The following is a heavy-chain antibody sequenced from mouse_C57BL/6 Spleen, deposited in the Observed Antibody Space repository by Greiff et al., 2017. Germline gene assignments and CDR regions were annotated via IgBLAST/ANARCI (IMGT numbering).Heavy chain of an antibody. CDR1: GFTFSDYG. V-gene: IGHV5-17*01. CDR2: ISSGSSTV. CDR3: ARLKAY. J-gene: IGHJ3*01. Sequence: EVQLQQSGGGLVKPGGSLKLSCAASGFTFSDYGMHWVRQAPEQGLEGVAYISSGSSTVYYADTMKGRYTISRDNAKNTLFLQMTSLRSEDTAMYYCARLKAYWGQGTLVTVSA.